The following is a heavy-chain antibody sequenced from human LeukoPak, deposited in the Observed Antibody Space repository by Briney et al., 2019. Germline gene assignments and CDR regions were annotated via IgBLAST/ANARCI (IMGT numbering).Heavy chain of an antibody. V-gene: IGHV4-34*01. CDR3: ARGGQQLLFYYYYYYTDV. CDR1: GGSFSGYY. Sequence: SETLSLTCAVYGGSFSGYYWSWIRQPPGKGLERIGEINHSGSTNYNPSLKGRVTISADTSKNQFSLKLSSVTAVDTAVYYCARGGQQLLFYYYYYYTDVCGKGTTVTVSS. CDR2: INHSGST. J-gene: IGHJ6*03. D-gene: IGHD2-2*01.